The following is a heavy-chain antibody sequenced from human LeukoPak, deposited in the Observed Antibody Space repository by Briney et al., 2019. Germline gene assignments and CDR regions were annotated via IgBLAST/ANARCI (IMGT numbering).Heavy chain of an antibody. V-gene: IGHV1-69*13. CDR3: ATYYYDSSGYYYPRDY. J-gene: IGHJ4*02. Sequence: SVKVSCKASGGTFSSYAIGWVRQAPGQGLEWMGGIIPIFGTANYAQKFQGRVTITADESTSTAYMELSSLRSEDTAVYYCATYYYDSSGYYYPRDYWGQGTLVTVSS. CDR2: IIPIFGTA. D-gene: IGHD3-22*01. CDR1: GGTFSSYA.